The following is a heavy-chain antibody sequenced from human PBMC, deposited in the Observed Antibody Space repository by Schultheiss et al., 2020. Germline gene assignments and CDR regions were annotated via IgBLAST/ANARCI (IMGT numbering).Heavy chain of an antibody. J-gene: IGHJ4*02. CDR1: GFIFSNYT. CDR3: AREKSLGLAGLVGY. D-gene: IGHD3/OR15-3a*01. Sequence: GGSLRLSCAASGFIFSNYTIHWVRQAPGEGLEWVAVIWYDGSNKYYADSVKGRFTISRDNSKNTLYVQMNSLRAEDTAAYYCAREKSLGLAGLVGYWGQGTLVTVSS. CDR2: IWYDGSNK. V-gene: IGHV3-30-3*01.